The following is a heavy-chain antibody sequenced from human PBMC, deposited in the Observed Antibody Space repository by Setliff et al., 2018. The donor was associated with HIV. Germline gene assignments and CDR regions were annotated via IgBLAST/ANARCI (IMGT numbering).Heavy chain of an antibody. CDR3: ARSRQEVAYFYYYMDF. J-gene: IGHJ6*03. CDR1: GYRFRDFY. CDR2: VYPEDGQT. Sequence: ASVKISCKVSGYRFRDFYIHWVQQAPGKGLEWMGLVYPEDGQTIYAEKFQGRVTITADTSTGTSYMYLSSLRSEDTAVYYCARSRQEVAYFYYYMDFWG. V-gene: IGHV1-69-2*01.